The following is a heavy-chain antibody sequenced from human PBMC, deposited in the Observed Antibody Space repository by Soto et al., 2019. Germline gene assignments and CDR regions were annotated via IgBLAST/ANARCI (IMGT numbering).Heavy chain of an antibody. Sequence: QVQLVQSGAEVKKPGASVKVSCKASGYTFTSYGISWVRQAPGQGLEWMGWISAYNGNTNYAQKLQGRVTMTTDTPRSNAHMEMSKLRIDGTAVYYFWRDHVTIVRGSTITWGYYYVMDVFGQWTTVTVSS. J-gene: IGHJ6*02. CDR3: WRDHVTIVRGSTITWGYYYVMDV. CDR1: GYTFTSYG. V-gene: IGHV1-18*04. D-gene: IGHD3-10*01. CDR2: ISAYNGNT.